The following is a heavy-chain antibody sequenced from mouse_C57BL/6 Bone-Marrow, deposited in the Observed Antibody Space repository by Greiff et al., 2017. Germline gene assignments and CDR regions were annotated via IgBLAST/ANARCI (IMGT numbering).Heavy chain of an antibody. Sequence: EVQLQQSGPELVKPGASVKISCKASGYTFTDYYMNWVKQSHGKSLEWIGDINPNNGGTSYNQKFKGKATLTVAKSSSTAYMELRSLTSEDSAVYYGARSVVAYYFDYWGQGTTLTVSS. D-gene: IGHD1-1*01. CDR1: GYTFTDYY. J-gene: IGHJ2*01. V-gene: IGHV1-26*01. CDR3: ARSVVAYYFDY. CDR2: INPNNGGT.